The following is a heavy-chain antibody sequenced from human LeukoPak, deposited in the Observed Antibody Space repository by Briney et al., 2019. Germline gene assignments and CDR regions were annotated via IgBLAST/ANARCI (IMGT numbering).Heavy chain of an antibody. CDR2: ISAYNGNT. J-gene: IGHJ4*02. CDR1: GYTFTSYG. CDR3: AINLRGLLWFGETDY. D-gene: IGHD3-10*01. V-gene: IGHV1-18*01. Sequence: GASVKVSCKASGYTFTSYGISWVRQAPGQGLEWMGWISAYNGNTNYAQKLQGRVTMTTDTSTSTAYMELRSLRSDDTAVYYCAINLRGLLWFGETDYWGQGTLVTVSS.